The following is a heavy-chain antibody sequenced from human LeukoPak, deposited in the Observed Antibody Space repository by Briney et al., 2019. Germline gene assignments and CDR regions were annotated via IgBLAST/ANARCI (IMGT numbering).Heavy chain of an antibody. V-gene: IGHV3-23*01. Sequence: PGGSLRLSCAASGFTFSSYAMGWVRQAPGKGLEWVSAISGSGGSTYYADSVKGRFTISRDNSKNTLYLQMNSLRAEDTAVYYCAKDRATVTTVFATDGMVVWGQGTTVTVSS. J-gene: IGHJ6*02. CDR3: AKDRATVTTVFATDGMVV. D-gene: IGHD4-11*01. CDR1: GFTFSSYA. CDR2: ISGSGGST.